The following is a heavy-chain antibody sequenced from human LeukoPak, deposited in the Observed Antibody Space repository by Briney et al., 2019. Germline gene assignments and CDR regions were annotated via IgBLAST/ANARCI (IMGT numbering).Heavy chain of an antibody. CDR3: ARDSVVLGRSSGQLAGCGY. CDR2: NNPNSGGT. J-gene: IGHJ4*02. CDR1: GYTFTGYY. D-gene: IGHD3-10*01. Sequence: GASVKVSCKASGYTFTGYYMHWVRQAPGQGLEWMGRNNPNSGGTNYAQKFQGRVTMTRDTSISTAYMELSRLRSDDTAVYYCARDSVVLGRSSGQLAGCGYWGQGTLVTVSS. V-gene: IGHV1-2*06.